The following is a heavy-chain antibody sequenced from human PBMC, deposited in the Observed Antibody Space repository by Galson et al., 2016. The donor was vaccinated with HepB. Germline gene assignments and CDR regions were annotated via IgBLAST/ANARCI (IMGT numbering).Heavy chain of an antibody. Sequence: SLRLSCAASGFTFRSYVMNWVRQAPGKGLEWVSAMSGSGEDTYYADPVLGRFSISRDNFRNTLYLQMNSLRVEDTAVYYCAKDLGTRGNYYYYGMDVWGQGTTVTVSS. CDR1: GFTFRSYV. CDR2: MSGSGEDT. V-gene: IGHV3-23*01. CDR3: AKDLGTRGNYYYYGMDV. J-gene: IGHJ6*02. D-gene: IGHD2-15*01.